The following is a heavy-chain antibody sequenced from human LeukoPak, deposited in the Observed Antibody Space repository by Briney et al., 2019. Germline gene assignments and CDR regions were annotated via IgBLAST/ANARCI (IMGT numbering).Heavy chain of an antibody. D-gene: IGHD2-2*02. J-gene: IGHJ4*02. V-gene: IGHV3-23*01. CDR3: TKGYCISTSCFTDY. Sequence: PGGSLRLSCAASGFTFSSYAMNWVRQAPGKGLEWVSSINYSGGSTYYADSVKGRFTISRDNAKNSLYLQMNSLRAEDTALYYCTKGYCISTSCFTDYWGQGTLVTVSS. CDR1: GFTFSSYA. CDR2: INYSGGST.